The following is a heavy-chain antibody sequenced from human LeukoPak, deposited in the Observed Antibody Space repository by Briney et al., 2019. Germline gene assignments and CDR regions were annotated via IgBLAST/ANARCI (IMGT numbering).Heavy chain of an antibody. CDR2: ISAYNGNT. J-gene: IGHJ6*02. D-gene: IGHD2-15*01. CDR1: GYTFTSYG. Sequence: ASVKVSCKASGYTFTSYGISWVRQAPGQGLEWMGWISAYNGNTNYAQKLQGRVTMTTDTSTSTAYMELRSLRSDDTAVYYCARALYCSGGRRYSLPTFYGKDGWGQGATV. CDR3: ARALYCSGGRRYSLPTFYGKDG. V-gene: IGHV1-18*01.